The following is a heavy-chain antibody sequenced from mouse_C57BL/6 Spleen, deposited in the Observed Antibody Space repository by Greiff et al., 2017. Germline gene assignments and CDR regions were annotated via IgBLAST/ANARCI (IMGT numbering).Heavy chain of an antibody. CDR1: GYAFSSSW. CDR3: ARQDGYYVGFAY. CDR2: IYPGDRDT. Sequence: VQGVESGPELVKPGASVKISCKASGYAFSSSWMNWVKQRPGKGLEWIGRIYPGDRDTNYNGKFKGKATLTADKSSSTAYMQLSSLTSEDSAVYFCARQDGYYVGFAYWGQGTLVTVSA. D-gene: IGHD2-3*01. J-gene: IGHJ3*01. V-gene: IGHV1-82*01.